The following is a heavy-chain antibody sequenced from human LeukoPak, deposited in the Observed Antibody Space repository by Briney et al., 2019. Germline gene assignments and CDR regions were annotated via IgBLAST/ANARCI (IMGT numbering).Heavy chain of an antibody. Sequence: GGSLRLSCAASGFTFSSYGMHWVRQAPGKGLEWVSYISSSGSATYYADSVKGRFAISRDNAKDSLYLQMNSLRAEDTAVYYCAREASGSYYDLDYWGQGTLVTASS. CDR3: AREASGSYYDLDY. J-gene: IGHJ4*02. D-gene: IGHD1-26*01. V-gene: IGHV3-48*04. CDR1: GFTFSSYG. CDR2: ISSSGSAT.